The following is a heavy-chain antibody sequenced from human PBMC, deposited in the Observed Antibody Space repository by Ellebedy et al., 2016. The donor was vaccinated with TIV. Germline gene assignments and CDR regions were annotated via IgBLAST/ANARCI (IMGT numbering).Heavy chain of an antibody. J-gene: IGHJ6*02. CDR3: ARDRSGTQSFYYYGMEV. CDR1: GGPIVNYY. CDR2: IYYNGNT. V-gene: IGHV4-59*01. D-gene: IGHD3-10*01. Sequence: MPSETLFLTCTVSGGPIVNYYWSWIRQSPGKGLEWIGYIYYNGNTNYNPSLRNRVTISLGTSMYQFSLKMTSVTAADTAVYYCARDRSGTQSFYYYGMEVWGQGTTVIVSS.